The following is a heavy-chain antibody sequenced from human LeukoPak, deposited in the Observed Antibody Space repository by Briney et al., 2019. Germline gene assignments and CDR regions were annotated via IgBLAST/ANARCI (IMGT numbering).Heavy chain of an antibody. D-gene: IGHD1-1*01. CDR3: ARDVELDLEAYYMDV. V-gene: IGHV4-30-4*08. Sequence: PSETLSLTCTVSGGSISSGDYYWSWIRQPPGKGLEWIVYIYYSGSTYYNPSLKSRVTISVDRSKNQLSLKLYSVTAADTAVYYCARDVELDLEAYYMDVWGKGTTVTVSS. J-gene: IGHJ6*03. CDR2: IYYSGST. CDR1: GGSISSGDYY.